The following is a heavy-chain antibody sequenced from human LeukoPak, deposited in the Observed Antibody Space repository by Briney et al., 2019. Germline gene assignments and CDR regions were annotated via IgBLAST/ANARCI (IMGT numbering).Heavy chain of an antibody. Sequence: GGSLRLSCAASGFTFSSYAMHWVRQAPGKGLEYVSAISSSGGSTYYANSVKGRFTISRDNSKNTLYLQMGSLRAEDMAVYYCARPRAGGITSVWGAFDIWGQGTMVTVSS. CDR2: ISSSGGST. D-gene: IGHD3-16*01. CDR1: GFTFSSYA. V-gene: IGHV3-64*01. CDR3: ARPRAGGITSVWGAFDI. J-gene: IGHJ3*02.